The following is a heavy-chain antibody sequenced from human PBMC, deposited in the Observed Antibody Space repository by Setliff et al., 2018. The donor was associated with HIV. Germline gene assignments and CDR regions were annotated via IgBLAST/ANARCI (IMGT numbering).Heavy chain of an antibody. CDR3: ASRVYYYDSSGYLREEGFDP. V-gene: IGHV4-39*01. D-gene: IGHD3-22*01. CDR1: GGSIGGTHY. J-gene: IGHJ5*02. CDR2: IYYSGST. Sequence: PSETLSLTCAVSGGSIGGTHYWHWVRQPPGRGLEWIGSIYYSGSTYYNPSLKSRVTISVDTSKNQFSLKLSSVTAADAAVYYCASRVYYYDSSGYLREEGFDPWGQGTLVTVSS.